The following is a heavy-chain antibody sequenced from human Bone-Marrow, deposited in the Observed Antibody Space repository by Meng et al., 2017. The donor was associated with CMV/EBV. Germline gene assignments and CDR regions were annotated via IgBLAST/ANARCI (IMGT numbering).Heavy chain of an antibody. J-gene: IGHJ4*02. CDR1: GFTFSDYS. CDR2: ISSSSSTI. CDR3: ARVCSGGSCYNY. Sequence: ETLSLTCAASGFTFSDYSMNWVRQAPGKGLEWVSYISSSSSTIYYANSVKGRFTFSRDNAKNSLYLQMNSLRAEDTAVYYCARVCSGGSCYNYWGQRTLVTVSS. V-gene: IGHV3-48*04. D-gene: IGHD2-15*01.